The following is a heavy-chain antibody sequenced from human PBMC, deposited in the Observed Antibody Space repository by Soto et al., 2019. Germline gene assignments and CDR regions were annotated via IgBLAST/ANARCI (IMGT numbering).Heavy chain of an antibody. CDR2: IIPILGIA. CDR3: ARAELGEAAIPYYFDY. V-gene: IGHV1-69*02. CDR1: GGTFSSYT. D-gene: IGHD2-21*02. J-gene: IGHJ4*02. Sequence: ASVKVSCKASGGTFSSYTISWVRQAPGQGLEWMGRIIPILGIANYAQKFQGRVTITADKSTSTAYMELSSLRSEDTAVYYCARAELGEAAIPYYFDYWGQGTLVTVSS.